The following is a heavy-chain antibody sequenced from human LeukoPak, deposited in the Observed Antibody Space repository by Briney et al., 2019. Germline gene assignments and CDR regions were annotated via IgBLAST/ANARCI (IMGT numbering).Heavy chain of an antibody. D-gene: IGHD1-7*01. J-gene: IGHJ4*02. CDR2: INWNGGST. V-gene: IGHV3-20*04. CDR3: ARAGLYNWNYEGTAYFDY. CDR1: GFTFDDYG. Sequence: PGGSLRLSCAASGFTFDDYGMSWVRQAPGKGLEWVSGINWNGGSTGYADSVKGRFTISRDNAKYSLYLQMNSLRAEDTALYYCARAGLYNWNYEGTAYFDYWGQGTLVTVST.